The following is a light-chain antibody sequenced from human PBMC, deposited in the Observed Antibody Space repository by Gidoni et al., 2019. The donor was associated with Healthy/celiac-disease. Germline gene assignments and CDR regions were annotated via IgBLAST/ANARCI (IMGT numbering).Light chain of an antibody. V-gene: IGLV4-60*03. J-gene: IGLJ3*02. CDR1: SGHSSYI. Sequence: QPVLTQSSPASASLGSSVKLTCTLTSGHSSYIIAWHPQQPGKAPRYLMKLEGSGSYNKVSEVPARFSGSSSGADRYLTISILQSEDEADYYCETWDSNTRVFGGGTKLTVL. CDR2: LEGSGSY. CDR3: ETWDSNTRV.